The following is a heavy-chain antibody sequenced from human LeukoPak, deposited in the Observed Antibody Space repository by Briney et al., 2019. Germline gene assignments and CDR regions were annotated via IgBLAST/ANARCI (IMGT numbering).Heavy chain of an antibody. CDR3: ARVADCSSTSCYRSYYYMDV. J-gene: IGHJ6*03. CDR1: GFTFSSYS. V-gene: IGHV3-21*01. Sequence: GGSLRLSCAASGFTFSSYSMNWVRQAPGKGLEWVSSISSSSSYIYYADSVKGRFTISRDNAKNSLYLQMNSLRAEDTAVYYCARVADCSSTSCYRSYYYMDVWGKGTTVTVSS. D-gene: IGHD2-2*02. CDR2: ISSSSSYI.